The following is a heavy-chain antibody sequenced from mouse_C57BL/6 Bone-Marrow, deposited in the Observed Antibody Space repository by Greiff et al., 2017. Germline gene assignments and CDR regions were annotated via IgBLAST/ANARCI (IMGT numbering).Heavy chain of an antibody. J-gene: IGHJ3*01. CDR3: ARDDTARAY. CDR2: IRNKDNGYTT. CDR1: GFTFTDYY. D-gene: IGHD3-1*01. Sequence: EVQLVESGGGLVQPGGSLRLSCATSGFTFTDYYMSWVRQAPGKGLEWLGFIRNKDNGYTTEYSASVKGRFTITRDNSQGILYLQMNTLRAEDSANYYCARDDTARAYRGQGTVVTVSA. V-gene: IGHV7-3*02.